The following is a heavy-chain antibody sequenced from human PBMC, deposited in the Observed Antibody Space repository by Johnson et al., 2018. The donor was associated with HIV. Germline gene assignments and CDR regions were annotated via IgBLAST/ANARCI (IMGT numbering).Heavy chain of an antibody. CDR1: AFTFSSND. V-gene: IGHV3-74*02. D-gene: IGHD4-23*01. Sequence: VQLVESGGGLVQPGGSLRLSCGASAFTFSSNDMNWVRQAPGKGLEWVSRINSAGGSTTYADSVKGRSTISRDNTKNTLFLQMNSLRAEDTAVYYWVRGRWDGVYSGNTNAFDIWGQGTMVTVSS. CDR2: INSAGGST. J-gene: IGHJ3*02. CDR3: VRGRWDGVYSGNTNAFDI.